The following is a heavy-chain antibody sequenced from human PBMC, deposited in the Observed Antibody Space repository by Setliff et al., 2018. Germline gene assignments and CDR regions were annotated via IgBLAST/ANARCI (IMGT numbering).Heavy chain of an antibody. V-gene: IGHV3-15*01. Sequence: GESLKLSCAASGFTFSEEWMSWVRQAPGKGLEWIGRIKSEIAGGTTDYGAPVKGRFTISRDDSKNTLLLQMNNLKTEDTALYYCTTAHYTGNSRTLDFWGPGTLVTVSS. J-gene: IGHJ4*02. D-gene: IGHD1-26*01. CDR2: IKSEIAGGTT. CDR3: TTAHYTGNSRTLDF. CDR1: GFTFSEEW.